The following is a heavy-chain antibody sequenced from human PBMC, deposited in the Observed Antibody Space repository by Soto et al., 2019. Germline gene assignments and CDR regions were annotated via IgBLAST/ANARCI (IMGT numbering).Heavy chain of an antibody. CDR2: IYTSGST. CDR1: GGSISSGGYY. Sequence: KPSETLSLTCTVSGGSISSGGYYWSWIRQHPGKGLEWIGRIYTSGSTNYNPSLKSRVTMSVDTSKNQFSLKLSSVTAAETALYYCARQTTYSSSWYDYWGHGTLVTVSS. V-gene: IGHV4-61*02. D-gene: IGHD6-13*01. J-gene: IGHJ5*01. CDR3: ARQTTYSSSWYDY.